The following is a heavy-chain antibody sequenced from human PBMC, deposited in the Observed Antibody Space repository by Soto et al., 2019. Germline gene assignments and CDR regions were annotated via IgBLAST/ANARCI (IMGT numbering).Heavy chain of an antibody. CDR3: AREGYCSGGSCLNNAFDI. Sequence: SETLSLTCAVSGGSISSSNWWSWVRQPPGKGLEWIGEIYHSGSTNCNPSLKSRVTISVDKSKNQFSLKLSSVTAADTAVYYCAREGYCSGGSCLNNAFDIWGQGTMVTVSS. J-gene: IGHJ3*02. CDR2: IYHSGST. CDR1: GGSISSSNW. V-gene: IGHV4-4*02. D-gene: IGHD2-15*01.